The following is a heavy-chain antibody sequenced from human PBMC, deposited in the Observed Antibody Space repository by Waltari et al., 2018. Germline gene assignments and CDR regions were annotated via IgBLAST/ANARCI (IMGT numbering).Heavy chain of an antibody. J-gene: IGHJ3*01. CDR2: IRYDGTTA. Sequence: QVQLVESGGGVVQPGGSLRTSCAAAGFPFRNFAMPWVRQTPARGLEWVAFIRYDGTTAYYVDSVMGRFTVSRDNSDKRSYLQMNSLRPEDTGVYYCVKDGDYSLPSYDAFDVWGPGTMVSVSS. D-gene: IGHD4-17*01. CDR3: VKDGDYSLPSYDAFDV. CDR1: GFPFRNFA. V-gene: IGHV3-30*02.